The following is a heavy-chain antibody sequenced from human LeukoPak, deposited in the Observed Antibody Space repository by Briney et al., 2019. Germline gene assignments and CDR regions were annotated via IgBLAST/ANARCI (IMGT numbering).Heavy chain of an antibody. CDR3: ARGDPRTTVTTLGRINWFDP. J-gene: IGHJ5*02. CDR1: GYSISSGYY. V-gene: IGHV4-38-2*02. CDR2: IYHSGST. D-gene: IGHD4-17*01. Sequence: SETLSLTCTVSGYSISSGYYWGWIRQPPGKGLEWIGSIYHSGSTYYNPSLKSRVTISVDTSKNQFSLKLSSVTAADTAVYYCARGDPRTTVTTLGRINWFDPWGQGTLVTVSS.